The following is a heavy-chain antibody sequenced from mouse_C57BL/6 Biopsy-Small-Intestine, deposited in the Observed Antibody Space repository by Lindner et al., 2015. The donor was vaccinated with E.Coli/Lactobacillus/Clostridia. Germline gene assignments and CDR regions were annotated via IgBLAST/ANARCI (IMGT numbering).Heavy chain of an antibody. J-gene: IGHJ1*01. V-gene: IGHV2-9*01. CDR3: AKHSAYYSNYVHFDV. D-gene: IGHD2-5*01. CDR2: IWAGGNT. Sequence: VQLQESGPVLVAPSQSLSITCTVSGFSLTSYGVHWVRQPPGKGLEWLGVIWAGGNTNYNSALMSRLSISKDNSKSQVFLKMNSLQTDDTAMYYCAKHSAYYSNYVHFDVWGAGTTVTVSS. CDR1: GFSLTSYG.